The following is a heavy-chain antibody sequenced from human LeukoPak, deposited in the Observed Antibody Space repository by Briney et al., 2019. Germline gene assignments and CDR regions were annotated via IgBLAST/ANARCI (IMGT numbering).Heavy chain of an antibody. J-gene: IGHJ3*02. CDR2: INESGST. D-gene: IGHD5-18*01. CDR1: GGSFSGYY. V-gene: IGHV4-34*01. Sequence: SETLSLTCAVYGGSFSGYYWSWIRQPPGKGLEWIGEINESGSTNYNPSLKSRVTISVDTSKNQFSLKLNSVTAADTAVYYCASLIQLWFSSEGADYGFDIWGQGTMVTVSS. CDR3: ASLIQLWFSSEGADYGFDI.